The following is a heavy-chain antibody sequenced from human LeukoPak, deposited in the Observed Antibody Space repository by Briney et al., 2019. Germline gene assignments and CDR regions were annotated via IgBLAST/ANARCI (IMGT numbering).Heavy chain of an antibody. CDR2: VDLLGRT. J-gene: IGHJ4*02. V-gene: IGHV4-4*02. CDR1: GGSIGNTNW. CDR3: AREGGPYRPLDY. Sequence: SETLSLTCGVSGGSIGNTNWWTWVRQPPGKGLEWIGEVDLLGRTNYNPSLKSRVAISVDKSENHISLWLTSVTAADTTVYCAREGGPYRPLDYSGQGTLVTVSS.